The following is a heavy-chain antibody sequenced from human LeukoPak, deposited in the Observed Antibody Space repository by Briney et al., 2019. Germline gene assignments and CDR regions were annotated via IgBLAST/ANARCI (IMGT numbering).Heavy chain of an antibody. D-gene: IGHD4-17*01. CDR3: ARDLYDYGDYWFDP. CDR2: INAGNGNT. Sequence: GASVKVSCKASGYTFTSYAMHWVRQAPGQRLEWMGWINAGNGNTKYSQKFQGRVTITRDTSASAAYMELSSLRSEDTAVYYCARDLYDYGDYWFDPWGQGTLVTVSS. V-gene: IGHV1-3*01. CDR1: GYTFTSYA. J-gene: IGHJ5*02.